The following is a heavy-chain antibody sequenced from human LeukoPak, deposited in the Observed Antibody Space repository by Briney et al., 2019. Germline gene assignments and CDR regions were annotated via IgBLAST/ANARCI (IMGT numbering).Heavy chain of an antibody. CDR2: ISYDGSNK. J-gene: IGHJ6*02. V-gene: IGHV3-30-3*01. Sequence: GRSLRLSCAASGFTFSSYAMHWVRQAPGKGLEWVAVISYDGSNKYYADSVKGRFTISRDNSKNTLYLQMNSLRAEDTAVYYCARRQYYYGSGSYYNQYYYYGTDVWGQGTTVTVSS. CDR1: GFTFSSYA. CDR3: ARRQYYYGSGSYYNQYYYYGTDV. D-gene: IGHD3-10*01.